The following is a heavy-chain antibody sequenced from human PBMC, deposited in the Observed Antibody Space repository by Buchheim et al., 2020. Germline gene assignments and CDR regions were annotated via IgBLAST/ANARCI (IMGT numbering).Heavy chain of an antibody. CDR2: ISYDGSNK. Sequence: QVQLVESGGGVVQPGRSLRLSCAASGFTFSSYGMHWVRQAPGKGLEWVAVISYDGSNKFYADSVQGRFTISRDNSKNTLYLQMNSLRAEDTAVYYCAKDRVKGYHGYYFDYWGQGTL. CDR3: AKDRVKGYHGYYFDY. CDR1: GFTFSSYG. V-gene: IGHV3-30*18. J-gene: IGHJ4*02. D-gene: IGHD3-10*01.